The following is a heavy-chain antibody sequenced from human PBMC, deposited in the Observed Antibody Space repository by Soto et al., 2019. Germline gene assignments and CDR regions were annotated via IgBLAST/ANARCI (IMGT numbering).Heavy chain of an antibody. CDR3: ARQRDYYDTSGDSYFDY. D-gene: IGHD3-22*01. CDR2: IHYSGST. Sequence: PSETLSLTCTVSGGSVSSGSYDWSWIRQPPGKGLEWIGSIHYSGSTYYNLSLKSRVTISVDTSKNQFSLKLTSVTAADTAVYYCARQRDYYDTSGDSYFDYWGQGTLVTVSS. J-gene: IGHJ4*02. V-gene: IGHV4-39*01. CDR1: GGSVSSGSYD.